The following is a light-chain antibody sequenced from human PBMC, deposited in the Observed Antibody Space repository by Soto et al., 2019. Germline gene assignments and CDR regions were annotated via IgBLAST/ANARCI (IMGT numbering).Light chain of an antibody. CDR2: DAS. Sequence: EIVLTQSPGTLSLSHGESPTLSCRASQTFSRRYFAWYQQKPGQAHRLLMYDASSRATGIQDRFSGSGSGTDFTLTINRLEPEDFAVYYCQQYRSSPELTFGGGTKVDIK. CDR3: QQYRSSPELT. J-gene: IGKJ4*01. CDR1: QTFSRRY. V-gene: IGKV3-20*01.